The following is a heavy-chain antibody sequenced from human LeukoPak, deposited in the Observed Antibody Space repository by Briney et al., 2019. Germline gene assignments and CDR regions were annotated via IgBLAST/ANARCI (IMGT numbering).Heavy chain of an antibody. CDR1: GYSFTSYW. Sequence: GESLKISCKGSGYSFTSYWISWVRQMPGKGMEWMGRIDPSDSYTNYSPSFQGHVTISADKSISTAYLQWSSLKASDTAMYYCARSGALWFGELAAPLDYWGQGTLVTVSS. CDR2: IDPSDSYT. CDR3: ARSGALWFGELAAPLDY. D-gene: IGHD3-10*01. V-gene: IGHV5-10-1*01. J-gene: IGHJ4*02.